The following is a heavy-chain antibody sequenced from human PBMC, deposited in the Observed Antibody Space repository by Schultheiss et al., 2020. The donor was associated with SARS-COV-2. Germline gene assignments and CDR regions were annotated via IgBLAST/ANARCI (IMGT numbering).Heavy chain of an antibody. CDR3: ARDPDHRIAVAGFDY. Sequence: GGSLRLSCANSGFTFNNYGIHWVRQAPGKGLEWVAFISYDGSNKYYADSVKGRFTISRDNSKNTLYLQMNSLRAEDTAVYYCARDPDHRIAVAGFDYWGQGTLVTVSS. J-gene: IGHJ4*02. CDR2: ISYDGSNK. CDR1: GFTFNNYG. D-gene: IGHD6-19*01. V-gene: IGHV3-30*19.